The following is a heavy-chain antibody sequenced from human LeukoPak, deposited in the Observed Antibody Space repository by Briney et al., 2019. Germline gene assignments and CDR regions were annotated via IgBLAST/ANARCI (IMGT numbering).Heavy chain of an antibody. CDR2: IYYSGST. V-gene: IGHV4-59*01. J-gene: IGHJ4*02. D-gene: IGHD4-17*01. Sequence: PSETLSLTCTVSGGSISSYYWSWIRQPPGKGLEWIGYIYYSGSTNYNPSLKSRVTISVDTSKNQFSLKLSSVTDADTAVYYCARDNGDYVYYFDYWGQGTLVTVSS. CDR1: GGSISSYY. CDR3: ARDNGDYVYYFDY.